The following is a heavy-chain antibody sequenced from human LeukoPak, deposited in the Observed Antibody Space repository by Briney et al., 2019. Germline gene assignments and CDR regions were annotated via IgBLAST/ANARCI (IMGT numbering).Heavy chain of an antibody. CDR2: ISAYNGNT. V-gene: IGHV1-18*04. D-gene: IGHD3-9*01. CDR1: GYTFTSYY. J-gene: IGHJ6*02. Sequence: GASVKVSCKASGYTFTSYYMHWVRQAPGQGLEWMGWISAYNGNTNYAQKLQGRVTMTTDTSTSTAYMELRSLRSDDTAVYYCARDVPQELRYFDWSPPDYYYYGMDVWGQGTTVTVSS. CDR3: ARDVPQELRYFDWSPPDYYYYGMDV.